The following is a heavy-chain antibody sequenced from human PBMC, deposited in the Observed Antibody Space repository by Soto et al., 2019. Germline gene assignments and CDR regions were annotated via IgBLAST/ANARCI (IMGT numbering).Heavy chain of an antibody. CDR1: GFTFSSYS. Sequence: GSLRLSCAASGFTFSSYSMNWVRQAPGKGLEWVSSISSSSSYIYYADSVKGRFTISRDNAKNSLYLQMNSLRAEDTAVYYCARCISGYCSGGSCYRDWFDPWGQGTLVTVSS. D-gene: IGHD2-15*01. CDR2: ISSSSSYI. J-gene: IGHJ5*02. V-gene: IGHV3-21*01. CDR3: ARCISGYCSGGSCYRDWFDP.